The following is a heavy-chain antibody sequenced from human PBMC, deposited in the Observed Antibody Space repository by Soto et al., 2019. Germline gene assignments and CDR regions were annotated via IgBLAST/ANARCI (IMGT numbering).Heavy chain of an antibody. V-gene: IGHV4-59*12. CDR2: IYYSGTT. CDR1: GASIRSTY. J-gene: IGHJ6*02. D-gene: IGHD6-13*01. Sequence: SETLSLTCTVSGASIRSTYWSWIRQSPGKGLEWIGYIYYSGTTNYNPSLKNRVTMSRDTSKKQFFLSLSSVTAADTAVYYCARGAAAGVDYGMDLWGQGTTVTVSS. CDR3: ARGAAAGVDYGMDL.